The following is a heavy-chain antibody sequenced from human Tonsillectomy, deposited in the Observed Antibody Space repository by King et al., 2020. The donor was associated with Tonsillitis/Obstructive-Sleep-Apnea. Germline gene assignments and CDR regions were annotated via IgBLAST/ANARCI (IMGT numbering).Heavy chain of an antibody. Sequence: VQLQESGPGLVKPSETLSLTCTVSGGSISSHYWNWIRQPPGKGLEWIGYIDYSGSTNYNPSLKSRVTISVDTSKNQFSLRLSSVTAADTAVYYCAKMAYYFDSSGSTNWFDPWGQGTLDTVSS. CDR1: GGSISSHY. D-gene: IGHD3-22*01. J-gene: IGHJ5*02. V-gene: IGHV4-59*08. CDR2: IDYSGST. CDR3: AKMAYYFDSSGSTNWFDP.